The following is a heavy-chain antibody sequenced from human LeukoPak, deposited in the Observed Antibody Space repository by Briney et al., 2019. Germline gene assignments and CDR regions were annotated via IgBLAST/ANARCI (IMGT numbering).Heavy chain of an antibody. CDR2: IWYDGSNK. Sequence: GGSLRLSCAASGFTFSSYGMHWVRQAPGKGLEWVAVIWYDGSNKYYADSVKGRFTISRDNSKNAMYLQMESLRAEDTAVYYCTKAVGGGRDAYDIWGQGTLVTVSS. D-gene: IGHD3-16*01. V-gene: IGHV3-33*06. CDR1: GFTFSSYG. J-gene: IGHJ3*02. CDR3: TKAVGGGRDAYDI.